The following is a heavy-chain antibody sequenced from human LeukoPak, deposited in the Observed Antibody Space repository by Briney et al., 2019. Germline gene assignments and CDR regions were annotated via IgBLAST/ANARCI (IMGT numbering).Heavy chain of an antibody. J-gene: IGHJ4*02. Sequence: GASVKVSCKASGGTFSSYAISWVRQAPGQGLEWMGWINPNSGGTNYAQKFQGRVTMTRDTSISTAYMELSRLRSDDTAVYYCARDKEGPIDYWGQGTLVTVSS. CDR2: INPNSGGT. V-gene: IGHV1-2*02. CDR3: ARDKEGPIDY. CDR1: GGTFSSYA.